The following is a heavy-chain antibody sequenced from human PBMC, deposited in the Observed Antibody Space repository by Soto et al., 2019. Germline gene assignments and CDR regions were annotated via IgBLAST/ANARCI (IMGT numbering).Heavy chain of an antibody. D-gene: IGHD5-18*01. J-gene: IGHJ6*04. CDR2: ITDSGDTT. CDR3: ANRDTSMVNRYYYGMDV. V-gene: IGHV3-23*01. Sequence: GGSLILSCAASGFRFSNYAMSWVRQAPGKGLEWVSAITDSGDTTYYADSVKGRFTISRDNSKNMLYLQMSSLRAEDTAVYYCANRDTSMVNRYYYGMDVWGKWTTVTVAS. CDR1: GFRFSNYA.